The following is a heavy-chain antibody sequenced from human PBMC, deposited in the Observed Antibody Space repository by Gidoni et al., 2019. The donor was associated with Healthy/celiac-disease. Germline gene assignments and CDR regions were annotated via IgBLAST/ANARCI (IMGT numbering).Heavy chain of an antibody. CDR2: INPNSGGT. V-gene: IGHV1-2*02. CDR3: ARLYDILTGYYGY. CDR1: GYTFTGDY. Sequence: QVQLVQSGAEVKKPGASVKVSCKASGYTFTGDYMHWVRQAPGQGPEWMGWINPNSGGTNYAQKFQGRVTITRDTSISTAYMELSRLRSDDTAVYYCARLYDILTGYYGYWGQGTLVTVSS. D-gene: IGHD3-9*01. J-gene: IGHJ4*02.